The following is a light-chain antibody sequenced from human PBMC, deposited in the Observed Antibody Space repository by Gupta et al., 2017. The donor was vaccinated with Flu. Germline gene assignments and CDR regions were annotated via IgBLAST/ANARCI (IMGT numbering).Light chain of an antibody. CDR2: ANL. Sequence: QSVLTQPPSVSGAPGQRVTISCTGSSSNIGAGYDVNWYQQLPGAAPKLLIYANLNRPSGVPDRFSGSKSGTSASLAITGLQAEDESDYYCQSYDNSLSGSGVFGGGTKLTVL. CDR3: QSYDNSLSGSGV. CDR1: SSNIGAGYD. V-gene: IGLV1-40*01. J-gene: IGLJ3*02.